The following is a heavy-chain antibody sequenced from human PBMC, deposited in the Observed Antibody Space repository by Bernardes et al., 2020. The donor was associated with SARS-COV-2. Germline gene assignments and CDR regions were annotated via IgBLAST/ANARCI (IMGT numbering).Heavy chain of an antibody. D-gene: IGHD2-21*02. CDR3: AGSSCGIDCYIGGLRSWDYGMDV. V-gene: IGHV4-39*01. J-gene: IGHJ6*02. CDR2: IYSSGTT. Sequence: SETLSLTCTVSGGSISSSNYYWGWIRQAPGKGLEWIGSIYSSGTTYYNPSLQGRVIESVDTSKNQFSLRLSFVTAADTAVYYCAGSSCGIDCYIGGLRSWDYGMDVWGQGTTVTVSS. CDR1: GGSISSSNYY.